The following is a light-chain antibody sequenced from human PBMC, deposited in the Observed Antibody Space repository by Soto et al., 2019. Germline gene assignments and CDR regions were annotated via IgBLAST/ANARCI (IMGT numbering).Light chain of an antibody. CDR1: QSVSVN. CDR3: QHYNNRPTWT. J-gene: IGKJ1*01. V-gene: IGKV3-15*01. Sequence: EIVMTQSPATLSASPGERATLSCRASQSVSVNLAWYQQNPGQAPRLLIYGASTRATGIPARFSGSGSGTEFTLTISSLQSEDTAVYYCQHYNNRPTWTFGQYTKVEI. CDR2: GAS.